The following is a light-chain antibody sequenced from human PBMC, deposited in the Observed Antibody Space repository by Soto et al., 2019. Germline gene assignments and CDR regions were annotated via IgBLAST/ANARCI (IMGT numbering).Light chain of an antibody. CDR3: SSYAGSSISL. V-gene: IGLV2-23*01. J-gene: IGLJ2*01. Sequence: QSALTQPASVSGSPGQSITISCTGTSSDVGVYNLVSWYQQHPDKAPKLMIYEGSKRPSGVSTRFSGSKSGNTATLTISGLLAEDEADYYCSSYAGSSISLFGGRTKLTVL. CDR1: SSDVGVYNL. CDR2: EGS.